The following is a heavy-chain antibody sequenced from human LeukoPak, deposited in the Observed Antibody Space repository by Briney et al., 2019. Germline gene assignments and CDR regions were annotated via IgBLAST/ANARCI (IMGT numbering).Heavy chain of an antibody. Sequence: SETLSLTCTVSGGSINSRIYYWGWIRQPPGKGLEWIGSIYYSGSTYYNPSLKSRVTISVDTSKNQFSLKLSSVTAADTAVYYCARDGYDSSGYYLYYFDYWGQGTLVTVSS. CDR1: GGSINSRIYY. V-gene: IGHV4-39*07. CDR3: ARDGYDSSGYYLYYFDY. CDR2: IYYSGST. D-gene: IGHD3-22*01. J-gene: IGHJ4*02.